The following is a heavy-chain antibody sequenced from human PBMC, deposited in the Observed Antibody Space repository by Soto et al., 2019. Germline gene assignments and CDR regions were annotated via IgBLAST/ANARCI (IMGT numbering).Heavy chain of an antibody. Sequence: SETLSLTCAVYGESFSGYYWSWIRQPPGKGLEWIGEINHSGSTNYNPSLKSRVTISVDTSKNQFSLKLGSVTAADTAVYYCAREFRGGYYYDSSGPQYYGMDVWGQGTTVTVSS. J-gene: IGHJ6*02. CDR3: AREFRGGYYYDSSGPQYYGMDV. CDR2: INHSGST. V-gene: IGHV4-34*01. D-gene: IGHD3-22*01. CDR1: GESFSGYY.